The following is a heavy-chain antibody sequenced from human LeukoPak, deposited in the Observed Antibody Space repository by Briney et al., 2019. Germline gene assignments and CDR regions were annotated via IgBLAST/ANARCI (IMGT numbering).Heavy chain of an antibody. CDR3: ARAYSSSWYFNWFDP. J-gene: IGHJ5*02. CDR1: GGSISSYY. CDR2: IYYSGST. V-gene: IGHV4-59*08. Sequence: SETLSLTCTVSGGSISSYYWSWIRQPPGKGLEWIGYIYYSGSTYYNPSLKSRVTISVDTSKNQFSLQLTSVTAADTAVYYCARAYSSSWYFNWFDPWGQGTLVTVSS. D-gene: IGHD6-13*01.